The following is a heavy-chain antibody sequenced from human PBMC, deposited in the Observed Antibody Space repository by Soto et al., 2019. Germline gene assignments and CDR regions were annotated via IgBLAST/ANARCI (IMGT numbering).Heavy chain of an antibody. CDR2: IIPLSDTT. J-gene: IGHJ4*02. CDR3: ARGPDRSGFYLFDY. CDR1: GGTFSNHA. Sequence: GASVKVSCKASGGTFSNHAISWVRQAPGQGPEWMGGIIPLSDTTTYVQKFQGRVTITADESMTTAYMELSSLRYEDTAVYYCARGPDRSGFYLFDYWGQGTLVTVSS. D-gene: IGHD3-22*01. V-gene: IGHV1-69*13.